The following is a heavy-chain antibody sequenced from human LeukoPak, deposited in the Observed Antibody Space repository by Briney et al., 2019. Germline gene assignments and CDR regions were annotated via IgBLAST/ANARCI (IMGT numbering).Heavy chain of an antibody. V-gene: IGHV4-38-2*02. Sequence: SETLSLTCTVSGYSISTGYYWDWIRQPPGKGLGWIGTFYHGDSTYYNPSLKSRVTISVDTSKNQFSLKLSSVTAADTAVYYCARRLRNGSGSYYQGHYYYYYMDVWGKGTTVTISS. CDR1: GYSISTGYY. J-gene: IGHJ6*03. CDR2: FYHGDST. D-gene: IGHD3-10*01. CDR3: ARRLRNGSGSYYQGHYYYYYMDV.